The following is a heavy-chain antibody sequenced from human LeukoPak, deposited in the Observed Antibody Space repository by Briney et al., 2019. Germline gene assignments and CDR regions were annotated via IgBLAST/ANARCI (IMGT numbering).Heavy chain of an antibody. CDR2: IYYTGSS. J-gene: IGHJ4*02. CDR1: GFTVNSNY. Sequence: GSLRLSCAASGFTVNSNYMSWVRQAPGKGLEWIGNIYYTGSSYYNPSLKSRVTISVDTSKNQFSLKLSSVTAADTAVYYCATPDNSGYYYLYWGQGTLVTVSS. D-gene: IGHD3-22*01. V-gene: IGHV4-59*04. CDR3: ATPDNSGYYYLY.